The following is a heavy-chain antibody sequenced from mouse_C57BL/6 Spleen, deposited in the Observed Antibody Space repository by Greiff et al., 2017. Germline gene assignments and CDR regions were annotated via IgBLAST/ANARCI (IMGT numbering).Heavy chain of an antibody. Sequence: VQLQQSGPELVKPGASVKISCKASGYAFSSSWMNWVKQRPGKGLEWIGRIYPGDGDTNYNGKFKGNATLTADKSSSTAYMQLSSLTSEDSAVYCCARIYDGYYRAMDYWGQGTSVTVSS. CDR2: IYPGDGDT. D-gene: IGHD2-3*01. CDR3: ARIYDGYYRAMDY. J-gene: IGHJ4*01. V-gene: IGHV1-82*01. CDR1: GYAFSSSW.